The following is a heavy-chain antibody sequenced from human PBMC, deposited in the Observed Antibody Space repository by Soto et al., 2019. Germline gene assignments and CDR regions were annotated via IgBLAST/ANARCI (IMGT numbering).Heavy chain of an antibody. CDR1: GYTFTSYV. CDR2: ISAYNGNT. J-gene: IGHJ5*02. CDR3: ARDFGPLSGRWFYP. D-gene: IGHD3-10*01. V-gene: IGHV1-18*01. Sequence: GASVKVSCKASGYTFTSYVISWVRQAPGQGLEWMGWISAYNGNTNYAQKLQGRVTMTTDTSTSTAYMELRSLRSDDTAVYFCARDFGPLSGRWFYPWGQGTLVTVSS.